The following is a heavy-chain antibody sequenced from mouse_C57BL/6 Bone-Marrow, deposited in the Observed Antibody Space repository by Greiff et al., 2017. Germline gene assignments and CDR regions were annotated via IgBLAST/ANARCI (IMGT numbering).Heavy chain of an antibody. D-gene: IGHD1-1*01. Sequence: QVQLQQPGAELVKPGASVKLSCKASGYTFTSYWMQWVKQRPGQGLEWIGEIDPSDSYTNYNQKFKGKATLTVDTTSSTAYMQLSSLTSEDSAVYYCASGGSTVVADYWGQGTTLTVS. CDR1: GYTFTSYW. V-gene: IGHV1-50*01. J-gene: IGHJ2*01. CDR3: ASGGSTVVADY. CDR2: IDPSDSYT.